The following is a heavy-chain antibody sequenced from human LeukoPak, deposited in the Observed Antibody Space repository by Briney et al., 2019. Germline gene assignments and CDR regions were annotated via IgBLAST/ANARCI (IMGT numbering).Heavy chain of an antibody. CDR2: IYPGDSDT. J-gene: IGHJ4*02. D-gene: IGHD2-15*01. Sequence: AESLKISCTGSGYSFTSYWIGWVRQMPGKGLEWMVIIYPGDSDTRYSPSFQGHVTISADKSISTAYLQWSSLKASDTAMYYCARRYCSGGSCYFDYWGQGTLVTVSS. CDR1: GYSFTSYW. CDR3: ARRYCSGGSCYFDY. V-gene: IGHV5-51*01.